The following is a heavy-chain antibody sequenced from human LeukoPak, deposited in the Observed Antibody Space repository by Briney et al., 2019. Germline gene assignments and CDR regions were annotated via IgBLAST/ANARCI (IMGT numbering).Heavy chain of an antibody. Sequence: GESLKISCKASGNSFTSYWIAWVRQMPGKGLEWMGIIYCGDSDTRYSPSFQGQVTISADKSISTAYLQWSSLKASDTAMYYCARRVGRIGDYFDYWGQGTLVTVSS. CDR3: ARRVGRIGDYFDY. J-gene: IGHJ4*02. CDR2: IYCGDSDT. CDR1: GNSFTSYW. D-gene: IGHD3-10*01. V-gene: IGHV5-51*01.